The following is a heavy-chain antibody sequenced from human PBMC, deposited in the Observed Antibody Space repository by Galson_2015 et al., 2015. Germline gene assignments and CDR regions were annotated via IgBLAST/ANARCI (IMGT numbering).Heavy chain of an antibody. CDR1: GFTFSSYS. V-gene: IGHV3-21*01. J-gene: IGHJ6*03. CDR3: ARAPVLRFLEWSTYYYYMDV. CDR2: ISSSSSYI. D-gene: IGHD3-3*01. Sequence: SLRLSCAASGFTFSSYSMNWVRQAPGKGLEWVSSISSSSSYIYYADSVKGRFTISRDNAKNSLYLQMNSLRAEDTAVYYCARAPVLRFLEWSTYYYYMDVWGKGTTVTVSS.